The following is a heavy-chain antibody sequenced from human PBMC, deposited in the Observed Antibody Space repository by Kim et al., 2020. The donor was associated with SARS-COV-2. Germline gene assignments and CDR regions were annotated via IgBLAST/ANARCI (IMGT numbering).Heavy chain of an antibody. V-gene: IGHV4-31*03. Sequence: SETLSLTCTVSGGSISSGGYYWSWIRQHPGKGLEWIGYIYYSGSTYYNPSLKSRVTISVDTSKNQFSLKLSSVTAADTAVYYCAREGEGYYYDSSGYLPHFDYWGQGTLVTVSS. J-gene: IGHJ4*02. CDR1: GGSISSGGYY. D-gene: IGHD3-22*01. CDR2: IYYSGST. CDR3: AREGEGYYYDSSGYLPHFDY.